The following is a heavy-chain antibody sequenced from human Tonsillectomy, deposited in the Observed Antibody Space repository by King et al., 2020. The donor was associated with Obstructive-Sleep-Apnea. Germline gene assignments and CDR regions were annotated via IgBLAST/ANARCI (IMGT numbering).Heavy chain of an antibody. J-gene: IGHJ6*02. CDR1: GFTFSSYS. D-gene: IGHD5-18*01. CDR2: ISSSSSYI. Sequence: VQLEESGGGLVKPGGSLRLSCAASGFTFSSYSMNWVRQAPGKGLEWVSSISSSSSYIYYADSVKDRFTISRDNAKNSLYLQMNSLRAEDTAVYYCARYLYSYRAYGMDVWGQGTTVTVSS. CDR3: ARYLYSYRAYGMDV. V-gene: IGHV3-21*01.